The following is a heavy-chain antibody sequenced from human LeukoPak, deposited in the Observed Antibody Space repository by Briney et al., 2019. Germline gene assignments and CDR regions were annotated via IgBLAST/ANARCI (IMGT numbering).Heavy chain of an antibody. CDR1: GYTFTSYG. Sequence: ASVKVSCKASGYTFTSYGISWVRQAPGQGLEWMGWISAYNGNTNYAQKLQGRVTMTTDTSTSTAYMELRSLRSEDTAVYYCARDRRSSGSYFNYYYYMDVWGKGTTVTVSS. CDR2: ISAYNGNT. J-gene: IGHJ6*03. D-gene: IGHD1-26*01. V-gene: IGHV1-18*01. CDR3: ARDRRSSGSYFNYYYYMDV.